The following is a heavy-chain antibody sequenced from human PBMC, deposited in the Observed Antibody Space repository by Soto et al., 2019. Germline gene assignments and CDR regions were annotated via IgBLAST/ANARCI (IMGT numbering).Heavy chain of an antibody. Sequence: GASVKVSCKASGCTFSSYAISWVRQAPGQGLEWMGGIIPIFGTANYAQKFQGRVTITADESTSTAYMELSSLRSEDTAVYYCARDAFRNWNYEMYNWFEPWGQGTLVTVSS. CDR3: ARDAFRNWNYEMYNWFEP. CDR1: GCTFSSYA. D-gene: IGHD1-7*01. J-gene: IGHJ5*02. CDR2: IIPIFGTA. V-gene: IGHV1-69*13.